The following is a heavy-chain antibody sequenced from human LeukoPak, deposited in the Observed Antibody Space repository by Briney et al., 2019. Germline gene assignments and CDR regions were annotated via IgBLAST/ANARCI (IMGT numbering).Heavy chain of an antibody. Sequence: SETLSLTCTVSGSSISSYYWSWIRQPPGKGLEWIGYIYYSGSTNYNPSLKSRVTISVDTSKNQFSLKLSSVTAADTAVYYCAGATVTTLFDYWGQGTLVTVSS. CDR1: GSSISSYY. CDR2: IYYSGST. J-gene: IGHJ4*02. D-gene: IGHD4-17*01. CDR3: AGATVTTLFDY. V-gene: IGHV4-59*01.